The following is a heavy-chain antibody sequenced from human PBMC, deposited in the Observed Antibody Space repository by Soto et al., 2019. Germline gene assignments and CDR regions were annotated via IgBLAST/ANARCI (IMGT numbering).Heavy chain of an antibody. CDR3: VKDRRIAPAADFYFDS. J-gene: IGHJ4*02. V-gene: IGHV3-48*01. Sequence: EVQLVESGGGLVQPGGSLTLSCAASGFIFSAYSINWVRRAPGKGLEWVSYISSRTNTIYYADSVQGRFTISRDDAKNSLSVQMSSLRVEDTAVYYCVKDRRIAPAADFYFDSWGQGTLVTVSS. CDR2: ISSRTNTI. CDR1: GFIFSAYS. D-gene: IGHD2-2*01.